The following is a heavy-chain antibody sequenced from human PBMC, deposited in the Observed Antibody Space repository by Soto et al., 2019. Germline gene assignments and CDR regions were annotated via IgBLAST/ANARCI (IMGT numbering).Heavy chain of an antibody. Sequence: GGSLRLSCAASEFTFSTYEMHWVRQAPGKGLEWLSYISASGSTIYYTDSVKGRFTISRDNAKNSLYLQVKSLRVEDTAVYYCARDSAVVHDLLTGWNHSGMDVWGQGTSVTVSS. CDR3: ARDSAVVHDLLTGWNHSGMDV. CDR2: ISASGSTI. J-gene: IGHJ6*02. D-gene: IGHD3-9*01. CDR1: EFTFSTYE. V-gene: IGHV3-48*03.